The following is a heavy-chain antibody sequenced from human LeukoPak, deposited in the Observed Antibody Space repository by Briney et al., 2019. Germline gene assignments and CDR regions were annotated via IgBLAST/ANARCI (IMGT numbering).Heavy chain of an antibody. CDR2: IGEEKSGSWT. D-gene: IGHD4-23*01. J-gene: IGHJ4*02. Sequence: GGSLRLSCAASGFALSNYPMGWVRQAPGKGLEWVSGIGEEKSGSWTKSADSVKGRFTISRDNSENTLYLQMDSLRAEDTAVYYCAKLSGNSLRVYFNQWGQGTLVTVST. CDR1: GFALSNYP. CDR3: AKLSGNSLRVYFNQ. V-gene: IGHV3-23*01.